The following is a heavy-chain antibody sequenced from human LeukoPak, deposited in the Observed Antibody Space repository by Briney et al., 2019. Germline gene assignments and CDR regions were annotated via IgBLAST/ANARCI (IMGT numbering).Heavy chain of an antibody. J-gene: IGHJ3*01. D-gene: IGHD5-12*01. V-gene: IGHV3-53*01. CDR2: IYSGGST. CDR3: TRDESGGYGPGAFDV. CDR1: GFTVSSNY. Sequence: GGSLRLSCAASGFTVSSNYMSWVRQAPGKGLEWVSVIYSGGSTYYADSVKGRFTISRDNSKNTLYLQMNSLRTEDTALYFCTRDESGGYGPGAFDVWGQGTMVSVSS.